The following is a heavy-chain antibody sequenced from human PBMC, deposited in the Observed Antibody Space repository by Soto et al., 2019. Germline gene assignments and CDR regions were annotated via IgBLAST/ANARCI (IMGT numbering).Heavy chain of an antibody. Sequence: LILSCGAWGFIVRNTWMSWVRQAPVKGLEWVGHIKSVPNPRTTDYAAPVKGRFTISRDDSKDQVYLQMNSLKTEDKAVYYCTTDRPDYWGQGTLVTVSS. J-gene: IGHJ4*02. CDR1: GFIVRNTW. V-gene: IGHV3-15*01. CDR2: IKSVPNPRTT. CDR3: TTDRPDY.